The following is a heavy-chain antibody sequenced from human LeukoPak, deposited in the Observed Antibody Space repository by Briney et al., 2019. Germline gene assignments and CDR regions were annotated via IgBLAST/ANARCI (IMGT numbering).Heavy chain of an antibody. V-gene: IGHV4-59*01. D-gene: IGHD4-17*01. CDR3: ARRYGDYVNWYFDL. CDR2: IYYSGST. J-gene: IGHJ2*01. Sequence: SETLSLTCTVSGGSISSYYWIWIRQPPGKGLEWIGYIYYSGSTNYNPSLKCRVTISVDTSKNQFSLKLSSVTAADTAVYYCARRYGDYVNWYFDLWGRGTLVTVSS. CDR1: GGSISSYY.